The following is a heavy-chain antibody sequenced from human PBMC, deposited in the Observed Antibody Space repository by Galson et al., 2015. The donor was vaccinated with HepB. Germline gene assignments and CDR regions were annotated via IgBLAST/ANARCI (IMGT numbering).Heavy chain of an antibody. V-gene: IGHV1-69*13. Sequence: SVKVSCKASGGTFSSYAISWVRQAPGQGLEWMGGIIPIFGTANYAQKFQGRVTITADESTSTAYMELSSLRSEDTGVYYCARGAGGYVDFWSGYPFDPWGQGTLVTVSS. CDR2: IIPIFGTA. CDR3: ARGAGGYVDFWSGYPFDP. CDR1: GGTFSSYA. D-gene: IGHD3-3*01. J-gene: IGHJ5*02.